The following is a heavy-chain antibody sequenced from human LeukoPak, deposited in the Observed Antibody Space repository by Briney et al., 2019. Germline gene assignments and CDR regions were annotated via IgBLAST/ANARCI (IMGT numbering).Heavy chain of an antibody. CDR1: GFTFSSYW. CDR2: IKQDGSEN. D-gene: IGHD6-13*01. V-gene: IGHV3-7*01. J-gene: IGHJ4*02. Sequence: GGSMRLSCAAAGFTFSSYWMSWVRQAPGKGLEWVANIKQDGSENYYVDSVKGRFTISRDNAKNSLYLQMNSLRAEDTAVYYCARELTSKPGIAAAGTSLSTSFDYWGQGTLVTVSS. CDR3: ARELTSKPGIAAAGTSLSTSFDY.